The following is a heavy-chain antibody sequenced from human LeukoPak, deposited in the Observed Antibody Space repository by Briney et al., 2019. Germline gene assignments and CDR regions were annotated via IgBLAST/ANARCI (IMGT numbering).Heavy chain of an antibody. Sequence: SVKVSCKASGGTFSSYAISWVRQAPGQGLEWMGGIIPIFGTANYAQKFQGRVTITTDESTSTAYMELSRLRSDDTAVYYCARDQEQWLPPDLSYNWFDPWGQGTLVTVSS. CDR3: ARDQEQWLPPDLSYNWFDP. CDR1: GGTFSSYA. J-gene: IGHJ5*02. CDR2: IIPIFGTA. D-gene: IGHD6-19*01. V-gene: IGHV1-69*05.